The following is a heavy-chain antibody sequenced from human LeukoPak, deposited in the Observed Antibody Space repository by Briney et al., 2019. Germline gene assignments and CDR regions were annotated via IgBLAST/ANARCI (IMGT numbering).Heavy chain of an antibody. Sequence: GGSLRLSCAASGFTFSSYGMSWVRQAPGKGLEWVSAISGSGGSTYYADSVKGPFTISRDNSKNTLYLQMNSLRAEDTAVYYCSKAGAVVVVAAKFFDNRGQGTLPTVSS. CDR2: ISGSGGST. CDR1: GFTFSSYG. D-gene: IGHD2-15*01. CDR3: SKAGAVVVVAAKFFDN. J-gene: IGHJ4*02. V-gene: IGHV3-23*01.